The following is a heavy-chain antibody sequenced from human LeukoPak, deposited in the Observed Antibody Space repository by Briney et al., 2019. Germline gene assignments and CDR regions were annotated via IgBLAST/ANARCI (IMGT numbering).Heavy chain of an antibody. V-gene: IGHV1-18*01. CDR1: GYTFTSYG. J-gene: IGHJ4*02. CDR2: ISAYNGNT. CDR3: ARLAGDFYDSSGYFH. Sequence: ASVKVSCKASGYTFTSYGISWVRQAPGQGLEWMGWISAYNGNTNYAQKLQGRVTMTTDTSTSTAYMELRSLRSDDTAVYYCARLAGDFYDSSGYFHWGQGTLVTVSS. D-gene: IGHD3-22*01.